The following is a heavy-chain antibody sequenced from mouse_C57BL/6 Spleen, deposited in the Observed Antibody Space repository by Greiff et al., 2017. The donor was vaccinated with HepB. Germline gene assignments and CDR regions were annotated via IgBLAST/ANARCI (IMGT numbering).Heavy chain of an antibody. D-gene: IGHD2-2*01. CDR3: ARGGTMVTTGGPWFAY. J-gene: IGHJ3*01. CDR1: GYSITSGYY. Sequence: EVKLVESGPGLVKPSQSLSLTCSVTGYSITSGYYWNWIRQFPGNKLEWMGYISYDGSNNYNPSLKNRISITRDTSKNQFFLKLNSVTTEDTATYYCARGGTMVTTGGPWFAYWGQGTLVTVSA. CDR2: ISYDGSN. V-gene: IGHV3-6*01.